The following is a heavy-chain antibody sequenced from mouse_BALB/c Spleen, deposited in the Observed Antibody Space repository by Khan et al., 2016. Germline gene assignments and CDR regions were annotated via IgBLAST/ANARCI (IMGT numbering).Heavy chain of an antibody. D-gene: IGHD2-1*01. Sequence: VQLQQPGAELVKPGASVKLSCTASGFNIKDTYMHWVKQRPEQGLEWIGRIDPANGNSKYDPKFQGKAAITADTSSNTAYLQLSSLTSEDTAGYYCARGGNYVELGNWGQGTLVTVSA. V-gene: IGHV14-3*02. CDR3: ARGGNYVELGN. CDR1: GFNIKDTY. CDR2: IDPANGNS. J-gene: IGHJ3*01.